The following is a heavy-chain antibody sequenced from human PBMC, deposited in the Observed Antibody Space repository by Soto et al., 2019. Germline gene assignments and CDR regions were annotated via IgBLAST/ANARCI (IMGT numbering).Heavy chain of an antibody. CDR1: GGTFSSYA. J-gene: IGHJ4*02. CDR3: ARVGYGESLDY. D-gene: IGHD4-17*01. V-gene: IGHV1-69*01. Sequence: QVQLVQSGAEVKKPGSSVKVSCKASGGTFSSYAISWVRQAPGQGLEWMGGIIPIFGTANYAQKFQGRVTITADESTSPVYMELRSLRAEDTDLYYCARVGYGESLDYWGQGTLVTVSS. CDR2: IIPIFGTA.